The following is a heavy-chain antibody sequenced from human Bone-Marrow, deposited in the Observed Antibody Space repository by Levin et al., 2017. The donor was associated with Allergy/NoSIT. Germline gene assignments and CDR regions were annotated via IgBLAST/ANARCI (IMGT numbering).Heavy chain of an antibody. J-gene: IGHJ5*02. CDR3: ARGLLIAVARLNWFDP. D-gene: IGHD6-19*01. Sequence: ESLKISCAVYGGSFSGYYWSWIRQPPGKGLEWIGEINHSGSTNYNPSLKSRVTISVDTSKNQFSLKLSSVTAADTAVYYCARGLLIAVARLNWFDPWGQGTLVTVSS. V-gene: IGHV4-34*01. CDR1: GGSFSGYY. CDR2: INHSGST.